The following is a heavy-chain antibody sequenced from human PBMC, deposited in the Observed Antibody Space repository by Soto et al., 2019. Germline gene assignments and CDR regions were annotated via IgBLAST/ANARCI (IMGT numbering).Heavy chain of an antibody. V-gene: IGHV3-48*01. CDR1: GFTFRNYG. CDR3: ARDRYSYYDFWSGSLPYYYYGMDV. Sequence: GGSLRLSCAASGFTFRNYGMNWVRQAPWKGLEWVSYIGIGSSTTYYADSVKGRFTISRDNAKNSLYLQMNSLRAEDTAVYYCARDRYSYYDFWSGSLPYYYYGMDVWGQGTTVTVSS. CDR2: IGIGSSTT. J-gene: IGHJ6*02. D-gene: IGHD3-3*01.